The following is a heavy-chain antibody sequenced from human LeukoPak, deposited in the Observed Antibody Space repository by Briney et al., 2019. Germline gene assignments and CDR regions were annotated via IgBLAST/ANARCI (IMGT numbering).Heavy chain of an antibody. V-gene: IGHV3-33*01. Sequence: GGSLRLSCAASGFTFSSYGTHWVRQAPGKGLEWVAVIWYDGSNKYYADSVKGRFTISRDNSKNTLYLQMNSLRAEDTAVYYCAGRRNDAFDIWGQGTMVTVSS. J-gene: IGHJ3*02. CDR3: AGRRNDAFDI. CDR2: IWYDGSNK. CDR1: GFTFSSYG.